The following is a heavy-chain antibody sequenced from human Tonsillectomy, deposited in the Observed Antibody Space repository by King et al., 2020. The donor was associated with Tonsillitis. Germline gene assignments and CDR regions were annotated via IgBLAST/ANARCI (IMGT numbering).Heavy chain of an antibody. CDR2: IRSKASGGTK. J-gene: IGHJ4*02. CDR1: GFTFGDYA. D-gene: IGHD2-21*01. V-gene: IGHV3-49*03. CDR3: TRWAVVLIAENNNPFDY. Sequence: VQLVQSGGGLVHPGRSLRLSCTASGFTFGDYAMSWFRQAPGKGLEWVGFIRSKASGGTKEYAASVKGRFTISRDDSKSIAYLQVKSLKTEDTAVYYCTRWAVVLIAENNNPFDYWGQGTLVTVSS.